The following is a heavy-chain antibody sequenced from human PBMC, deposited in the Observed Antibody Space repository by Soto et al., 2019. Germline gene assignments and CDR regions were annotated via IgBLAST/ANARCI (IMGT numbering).Heavy chain of an antibody. CDR3: ARDFRWFGELLPFDY. J-gene: IGHJ4*02. V-gene: IGHV3-33*01. D-gene: IGHD3-10*01. CDR1: GFTFSSYG. Sequence: QVQLVESGGGVVQPGRSLRLSCAASGFTFSSYGMHWVRQAPGKGREWVAVIWYDGSNKYYADSVKGRFTISRDNSKNTLYLQLNSLRAEDTAVYYCARDFRWFGELLPFDYWGQGTLVTVSS. CDR2: IWYDGSNK.